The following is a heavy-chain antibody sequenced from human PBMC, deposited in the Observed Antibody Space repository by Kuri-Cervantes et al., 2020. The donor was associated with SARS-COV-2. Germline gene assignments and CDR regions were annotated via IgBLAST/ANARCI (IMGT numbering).Heavy chain of an antibody. V-gene: IGHV1-8*01. CDR3: ATVTTVVKVDI. J-gene: IGHJ3*02. CDR1: GYTFTSYD. D-gene: IGHD4-23*01. Sequence: ASVKVSCKASGYTFTSYDINWVRQATGQGLEWMGWMNPNSGNTGYAQKFQGRVNMTRNTSISTAYMELSSLRSEDTAVYYCATVTTVVKVDIWGQGTMVTVSS. CDR2: MNPNSGNT.